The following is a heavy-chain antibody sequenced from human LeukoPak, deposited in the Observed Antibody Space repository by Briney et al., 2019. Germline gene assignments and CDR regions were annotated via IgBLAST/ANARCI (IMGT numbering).Heavy chain of an antibody. CDR1: GGSFSGYY. V-gene: IGHV4-34*01. CDR2: INHSGST. Sequence: SETLSLTCAVYGGSFSGYYWSWIRQPPGKGLEWIGEINHSGSTNYNPSLKSRVTISVDTSKNQFSLKLSSVTAADTAVYYCASGGYSYGYDYWGQGTLVTVSS. J-gene: IGHJ4*02. D-gene: IGHD5-18*01. CDR3: ASGGYSYGYDY.